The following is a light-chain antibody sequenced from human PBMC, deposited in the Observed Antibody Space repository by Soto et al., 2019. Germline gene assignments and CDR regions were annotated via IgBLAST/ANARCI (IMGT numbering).Light chain of an antibody. CDR2: DVS. CDR1: SSDVGGYNY. Sequence: QSVLTQPASVSGSLGQSITISCTGTSSDVGGYNYVSWYQQHPGKAPKLMIYDVSNRSSGVSNRFSGSKSGNTASQTISGLQAEDEADYYCSSYTSSNTLDVLFGGGTKLTVL. CDR3: SSYTSSNTLDVL. V-gene: IGLV2-14*03. J-gene: IGLJ2*01.